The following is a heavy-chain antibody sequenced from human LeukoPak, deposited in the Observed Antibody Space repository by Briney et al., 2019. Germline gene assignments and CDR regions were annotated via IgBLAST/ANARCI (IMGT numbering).Heavy chain of an antibody. J-gene: IGHJ6*03. CDR2: IYYSGST. Sequence: SETLSLTCTVSGGSISSSSYYWGWIRQPPGKGLEWIGSIYYSGSTYYNPSLKSRVTISVDTSKNQFSLKLSSVTAADTAVYYCARDLRRRTIFGVVKGYYMDVWGKGTTVTVSS. D-gene: IGHD3-3*01. V-gene: IGHV4-39*07. CDR1: GGSISSSSYY. CDR3: ARDLRRRTIFGVVKGYYMDV.